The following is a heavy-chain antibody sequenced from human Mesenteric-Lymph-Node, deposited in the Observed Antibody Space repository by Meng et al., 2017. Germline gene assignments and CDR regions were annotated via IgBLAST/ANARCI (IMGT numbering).Heavy chain of an antibody. CDR2: IISTGTTT. Sequence: GGSRRLSCEASGFTFSAYEMNWVRQAPGKGLEWISYIISTGTTTYHADSVKGRFTISRDNAKNSLYLQMNSLRADDTAIYYCARETVDYGNYADSWGQGTLVTVSS. V-gene: IGHV3-48*03. CDR1: GFTFSAYE. CDR3: ARETVDYGNYADS. J-gene: IGHJ4*02. D-gene: IGHD4-11*01.